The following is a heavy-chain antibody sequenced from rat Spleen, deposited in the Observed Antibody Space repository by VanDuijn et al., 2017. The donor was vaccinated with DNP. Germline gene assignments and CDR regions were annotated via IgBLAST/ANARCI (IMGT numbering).Heavy chain of an antibody. Sequence: EVQLVESGGGLVQPGRSLKLSCAASGFTFSDYYMAWVRQAPTKGLEWVAYISHDGSSTYYGDSVKGRFTISRDNAKSTLYLQMNSLRSEDTATYYCKVGAQYWGQGVMVTVSS. CDR3: KVGAQY. V-gene: IGHV5-22*01. D-gene: IGHD5-1*01. CDR2: ISHDGSST. J-gene: IGHJ2*01. CDR1: GFTFSDYY.